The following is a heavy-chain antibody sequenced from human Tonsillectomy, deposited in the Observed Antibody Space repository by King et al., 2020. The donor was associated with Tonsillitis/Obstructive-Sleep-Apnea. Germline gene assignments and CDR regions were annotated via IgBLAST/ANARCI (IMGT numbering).Heavy chain of an antibody. V-gene: IGHV3-15*07. Sequence: VQLVESGGGLVKPGGSLRLSCAASGFTFSNAWMNWVRQAPGKGLEWVGRIKGKTDGGTTDYAAPVKGRVTISRDDSKNTLYLQMNSLKTEDTALYYCTTDRGALAYCGGDCYSHFDYWGQGTLVTVSS. CDR2: IKGKTDGGTT. CDR1: GFTFSNAW. J-gene: IGHJ4*02. D-gene: IGHD2-21*02. CDR3: TTDRGALAYCGGDCYSHFDY.